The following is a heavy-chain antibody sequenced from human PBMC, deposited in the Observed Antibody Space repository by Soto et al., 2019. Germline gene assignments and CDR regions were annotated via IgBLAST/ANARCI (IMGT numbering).Heavy chain of an antibody. CDR1: GGSISSGGYY. Sequence: QVQLQESGPGLVKPSQTLSLTCTVSGGSISSGGYYWSWIRQHPGKGLEWIGYIYYSGSTYYNPSLKSRVTISVDTSKNQCSLKLSSVTAADTAVYYCARSGVSSIVLMVYAYYYYGMDVWGQGTTVTVSS. J-gene: IGHJ6*02. CDR3: ARSGVSSIVLMVYAYYYYGMDV. V-gene: IGHV4-31*03. D-gene: IGHD2-8*01. CDR2: IYYSGST.